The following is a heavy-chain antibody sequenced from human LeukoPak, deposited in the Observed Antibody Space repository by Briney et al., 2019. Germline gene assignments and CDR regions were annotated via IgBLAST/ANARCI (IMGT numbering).Heavy chain of an antibody. CDR3: ARDFSTWYVFDY. V-gene: IGHV3-30-3*01. CDR1: GFTFRSHA. Sequence: PGGSLRLSCAASGFTFRSHAFHWLRQTPGKGLEWVAFISWDAAVKYYAESVKGRFTLSRDNSKNTIYLQMNSLRAEGTAVYYCARDFSTWYVFDYWGQGTLVAVSS. D-gene: IGHD2-2*01. CDR2: ISWDAAVK. J-gene: IGHJ4*02.